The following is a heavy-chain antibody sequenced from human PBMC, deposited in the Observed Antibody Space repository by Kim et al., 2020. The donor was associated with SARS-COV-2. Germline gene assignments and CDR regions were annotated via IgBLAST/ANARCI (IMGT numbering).Heavy chain of an antibody. V-gene: IGHV1-69*13. CDR2: IIPIFGTA. D-gene: IGHD4-17*01. J-gene: IGHJ5*02. CDR1: GGTFSSYA. CDR3: ARGNDYGGNSDWFDP. Sequence: SVKVSCKASGGTFSSYAISWVRQAPGQGLEWMGGIIPIFGTANYAQKFQGRVTITADESTSTAYMELSSLRSEDTAVYYCARGNDYGGNSDWFDPWGQGTLVTVSS.